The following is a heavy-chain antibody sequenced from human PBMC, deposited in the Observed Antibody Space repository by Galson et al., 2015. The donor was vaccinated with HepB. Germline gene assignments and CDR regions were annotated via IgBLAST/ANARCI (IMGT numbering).Heavy chain of an antibody. CDR1: GFTFSSYI. CDR2: ISSSSSYI. Sequence: SLRLSCAASGFTFSSYIMNWVRQAPGKGLEWVLSISSSSSYIYYADSVKGRFTISRDNAKNSLYLQMNSLRAEDTAVYYCARDTWELLAFDIWGQGTMVTVSS. J-gene: IGHJ3*02. CDR3: ARDTWELLAFDI. D-gene: IGHD1-26*01. V-gene: IGHV3-21*01.